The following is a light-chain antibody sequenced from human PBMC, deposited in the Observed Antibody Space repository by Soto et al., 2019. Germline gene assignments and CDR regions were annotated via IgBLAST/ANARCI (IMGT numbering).Light chain of an antibody. CDR2: GAS. CDR1: QSVSNN. V-gene: IGKV3-15*01. CDR3: QQYNNWTPLT. Sequence: EVVMTQSPATLSVSPGERATLSCRASQSVSNNLAWYQQKPGQAPRLLINGASTRTTGVPDRFSGSGSGTEFTLPISSLQSEAFAVYHCQQYNNWTPLTFGQGTRLEI. J-gene: IGKJ5*01.